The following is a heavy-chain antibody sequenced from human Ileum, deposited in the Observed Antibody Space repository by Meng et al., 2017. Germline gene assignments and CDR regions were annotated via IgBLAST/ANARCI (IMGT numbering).Heavy chain of an antibody. Sequence: QVALQESGPGLVQPSETLSLTCSVSGASISSGNWWSWVRQSPGKGLEWIGEMYHSGTTNYNPSLKSRVTISLDTSKNQLSLKLTSVTAADTAVYYCARHIGVPGTRGFDYWGQGTLVTVSS. D-gene: IGHD6-19*01. CDR2: MYHSGTT. CDR3: ARHIGVPGTRGFDY. CDR1: GASISSGNW. V-gene: IGHV4-4*02. J-gene: IGHJ4*02.